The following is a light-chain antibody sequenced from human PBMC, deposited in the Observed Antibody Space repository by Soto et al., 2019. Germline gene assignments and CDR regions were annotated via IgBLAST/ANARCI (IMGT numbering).Light chain of an antibody. V-gene: IGKV3-15*01. CDR3: QQYKEWPSWT. J-gene: IGKJ1*01. Sequence: DILMTQSPAPLAGSPGERATLSCRASQSITSNLAWYQQKPGQAPRLLIYAASTRATGIPARFSGSASGTEFTLTISSLQSEDLAVYYGQQYKEWPSWTFGQGTKVDIK. CDR2: AAS. CDR1: QSITSN.